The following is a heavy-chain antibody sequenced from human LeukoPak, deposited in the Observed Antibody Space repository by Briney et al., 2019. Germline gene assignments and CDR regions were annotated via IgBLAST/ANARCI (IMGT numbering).Heavy chain of an antibody. D-gene: IGHD1-26*01. CDR1: GFTFSGYW. CDR3: ASGVGRTLRDY. Sequence: PGGSLRLSCADSGFTFSGYWMYWVRQAPGKGLEGVSRIKTDGSSTMYADSVEGRFTISRDNAKNTLYLQMNSLRVEDTAVYYCASGVGRTLRDYWGQGTLVTVSS. J-gene: IGHJ4*02. V-gene: IGHV3-74*03. CDR2: IKTDGSST.